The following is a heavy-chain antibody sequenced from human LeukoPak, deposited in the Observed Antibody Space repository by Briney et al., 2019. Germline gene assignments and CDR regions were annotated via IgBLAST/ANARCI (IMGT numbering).Heavy chain of an antibody. J-gene: IGHJ6*03. CDR3: ARSTGGSFYYYYYMDV. CDR1: GGSISSSSYY. CDR2: IYYSGST. D-gene: IGHD2-15*01. V-gene: IGHV4-39*01. Sequence: SETLSLTCTVSGGSISSSSYYWGWIRQPPGKGLEWIGSIYYSGSTYYNPSLKSRVTISVDTSKNQFSLKLSSVTAADTAVYYCARSTGGSFYYYYYMDVWGKGTTVTISS.